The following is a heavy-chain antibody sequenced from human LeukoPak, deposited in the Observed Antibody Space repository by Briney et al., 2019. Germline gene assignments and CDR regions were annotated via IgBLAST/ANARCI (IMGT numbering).Heavy chain of an antibody. V-gene: IGHV3-30*04. CDR1: GFTFSSYA. Sequence: QPGGSLRLSCAAPGFTFSSYAMHWVRQAPGKGLEWVAVISYDGSNKYYADSVKGRFTISRDNSKNTLYLQMNSLRAEDTAVYYCARETYGDYWAPNTGPFDYWGQGTLVTVSS. CDR3: ARETYGDYWAPNTGPFDY. CDR2: ISYDGSNK. J-gene: IGHJ4*02. D-gene: IGHD4-17*01.